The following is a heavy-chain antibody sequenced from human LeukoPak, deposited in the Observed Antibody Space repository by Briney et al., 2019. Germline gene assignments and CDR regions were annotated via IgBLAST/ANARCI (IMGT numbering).Heavy chain of an antibody. D-gene: IGHD3-9*01. V-gene: IGHV1-2*02. J-gene: IGHJ6*03. CDR2: INPKSGGT. CDR3: ARGDILPALDYMDV. Sequence: GASVKVSCKASGYTFTGYYMHWLRQAPGQGLEWMGWINPKSGGTIYAQKFQGRVTITRDTSISTAYMELSRLRSDDTAVYYCARGDILPALDYMDVWGKGTTVTVSS. CDR1: GYTFTGYY.